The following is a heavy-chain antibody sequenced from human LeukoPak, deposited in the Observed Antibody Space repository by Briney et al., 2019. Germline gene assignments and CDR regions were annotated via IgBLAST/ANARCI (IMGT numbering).Heavy chain of an antibody. CDR1: GFTFSSYA. V-gene: IGHV3-23*01. Sequence: GGSLRLSCAASGFTFSSYAMSWVRQAPGKGLEWVSAISGSGGSTYYADSVKGRFTISRDNSKNTLYLQMNSLRAEDTAVYYCAKGNVLMVYAIPGHWGQGTLVTVSS. CDR3: AKGNVLMVYAIPGH. D-gene: IGHD2-8*01. CDR2: ISGSGGST. J-gene: IGHJ1*01.